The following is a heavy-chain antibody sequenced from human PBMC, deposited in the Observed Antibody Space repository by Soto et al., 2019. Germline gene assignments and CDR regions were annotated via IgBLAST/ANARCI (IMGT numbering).Heavy chain of an antibody. J-gene: IGHJ5*02. CDR3: ARGPDNGDVGIWFDP. D-gene: IGHD4-17*01. V-gene: IGHV3-53*01. CDR1: GFSVTNNY. Sequence: GGSLRLSCAASGFSVTNNYMSWVRQAPGKGLEWVSVFYSGGSTYYADSVKGRFTISRDKSKNTLFLQMNSLRAEDTAVYYCARGPDNGDVGIWFDPWGQGTLVTVSS. CDR2: FYSGGST.